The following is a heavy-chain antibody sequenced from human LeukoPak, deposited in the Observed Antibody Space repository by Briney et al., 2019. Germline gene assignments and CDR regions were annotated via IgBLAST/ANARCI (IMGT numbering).Heavy chain of an antibody. CDR3: ARDVPGSIGTTARFDP. J-gene: IGHJ5*02. V-gene: IGHV1-2*02. CDR2: INPNSGGT. D-gene: IGHD1-1*01. CDR1: GYTFTGYY. Sequence: ASVKVSCKASGYTFTGYYMHWVRQAPGQGLEWMGWINPNSGGTNYAPKFQGRVTMTTDKSTSTTYMELRSLTSDDTAVYYCARDVPGSIGTTARFDPWGQGTLVTVSS.